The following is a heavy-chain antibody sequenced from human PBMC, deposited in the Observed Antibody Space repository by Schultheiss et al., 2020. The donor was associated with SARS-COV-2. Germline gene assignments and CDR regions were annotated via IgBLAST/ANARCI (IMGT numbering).Heavy chain of an antibody. CDR3: AREVAAAGSPFDY. CDR2: IKQDGSEK. CDR1: GFTVSSNY. Sequence: GSLRLSCAASGFTVSSNYMSWVRQAPGKGLEWVANIKQDGSEKYYVDSVKGRFTISRDNSKNTLYLQMNSLRAEDTAVYYCAREVAAAGSPFDYWGQGTLVTVSS. D-gene: IGHD6-13*01. J-gene: IGHJ4*02. V-gene: IGHV3-7*01.